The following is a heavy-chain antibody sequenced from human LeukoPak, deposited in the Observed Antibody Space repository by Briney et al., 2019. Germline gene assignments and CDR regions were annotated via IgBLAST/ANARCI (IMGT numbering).Heavy chain of an antibody. J-gene: IGHJ4*02. CDR2: IWYDGSNK. CDR3: ARDSYDFWSGYYFDY. D-gene: IGHD3-3*01. Sequence: GRSLRLSCAASGFTFSSYGMHWVRQAPGKGLEWVAVIWYDGSNKYYADSVKGRFTISRDNSKNTLYLQMNSLRVEDTAVYYCARDSYDFWSGYYFDYWGQGTLVTVSS. CDR1: GFTFSSYG. V-gene: IGHV3-33*01.